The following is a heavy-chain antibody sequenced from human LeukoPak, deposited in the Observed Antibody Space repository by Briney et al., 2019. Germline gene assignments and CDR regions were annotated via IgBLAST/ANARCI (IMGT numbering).Heavy chain of an antibody. V-gene: IGHV3-11*01. CDR2: ITSSGNTI. CDR3: ARYTAGIDY. J-gene: IGHJ4*02. Sequence: PGGSLRLSCAASGFTFSDYYMTWIRQTPGKGLEWVSYITSSGNTIYYADSVKDRFTISRDNAKNSLYLQMNSLRVDDTAVYYCARYTAGIDYWGQGTLVTVSS. D-gene: IGHD6-19*01. CDR1: GFTFSDYY.